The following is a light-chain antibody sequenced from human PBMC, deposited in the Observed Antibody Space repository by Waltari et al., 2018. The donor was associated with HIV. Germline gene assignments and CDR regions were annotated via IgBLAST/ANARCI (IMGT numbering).Light chain of an antibody. CDR1: SSDFSTSER. CDR3: ALYLGNNTHYV. Sequence: QSALTQPPSVSGSPGQSVTMSCTGNSSDFSTSERISWYQQTPGTAPKAVIHDVTDRPSGGPDRFAGFKLDDTASLTISGLQAEDEADYYCALYLGNNTHYVFGTGTKVTVL. V-gene: IGLV2-18*01. CDR2: DVT. J-gene: IGLJ1*01.